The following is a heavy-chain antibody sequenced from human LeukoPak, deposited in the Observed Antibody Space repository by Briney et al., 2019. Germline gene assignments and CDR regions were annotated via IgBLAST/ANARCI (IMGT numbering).Heavy chain of an antibody. J-gene: IGHJ1*01. CDR2: ISAYNGNT. CDR3: ARGSYDSSDFEYFHH. V-gene: IGHV1-18*01. D-gene: IGHD3-22*01. Sequence: ASVKVSCEASGYTFTSYGISWVRQAPGQGLEWMGWISAYNGNTNYAQKLQGRVTMTTDTSTSTAYMELRSLRSDDTAVYYCARGSYDSSDFEYFHHWGQGTLVTVSS. CDR1: GYTFTSYG.